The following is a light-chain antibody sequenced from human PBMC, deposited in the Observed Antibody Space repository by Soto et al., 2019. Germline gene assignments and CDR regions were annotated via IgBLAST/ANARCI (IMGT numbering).Light chain of an antibody. CDR3: QQRSNWPPFT. CDR1: QRVSSD. J-gene: IGKJ4*01. V-gene: IGKV3-11*01. CDR2: DAS. Sequence: EIVLTQSPATLSLSPGERATLSCRASQRVSSDLAWYQQKPGQAPRLLIYDASNRATGIQARFSGSGSGTDFTLTISSLEPEDFAVYYCQQRSNWPPFTFGGGTKVEIK.